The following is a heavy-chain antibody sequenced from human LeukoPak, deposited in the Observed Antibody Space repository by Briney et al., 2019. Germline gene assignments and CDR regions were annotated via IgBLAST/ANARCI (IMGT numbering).Heavy chain of an antibody. J-gene: IGHJ6*02. CDR2: IWYDGSNK. V-gene: IGHV3-33*01. CDR3: ARETPVQYSSSWYPYYYYYYGMDV. D-gene: IGHD6-13*01. Sequence: PGGSLRLSCAASGFTFSSYGMHWVRQVPGKGLEWVAVIWYDGSNKYYADSVKGRFTISRDNSKNTLYLQMNSLRAEDTAVYYCARETPVQYSSSWYPYYYYYYGMDVWGQGTTVNVSS. CDR1: GFTFSSYG.